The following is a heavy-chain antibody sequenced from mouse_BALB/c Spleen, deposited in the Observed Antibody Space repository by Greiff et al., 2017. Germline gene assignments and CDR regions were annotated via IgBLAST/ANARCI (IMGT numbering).Heavy chain of an antibody. D-gene: IGHD2-13*01. J-gene: IGHJ4*01. CDR2: ISNLAYSI. CDR3: ARDDWSYAMDY. V-gene: IGHV5-15*02. Sequence: EVKLMESGGGLVQPGGSRKLSCAASGFTFSDYGMAWVRQAPGKGPEWVAFISNLAYSIYYADTVTGRFTISRENAKNTLYLEMSSLRSEDTAMYYCARDDWSYAMDYWGQGTSVTVSS. CDR1: GFTFSDYG.